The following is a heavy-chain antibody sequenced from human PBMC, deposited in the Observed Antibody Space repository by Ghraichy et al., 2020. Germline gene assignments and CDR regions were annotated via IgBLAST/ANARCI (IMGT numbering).Heavy chain of an antibody. D-gene: IGHD2-21*01. Sequence: LNISCAASGFTFSSYAMSWVRQAPGKGLEWVSTVSGSGGSTYYADSVKGRFTISRDNSKNTLYLQMNSLRAEDTAVYYCAKVGEISVVVIACYYFGSWGQGTLVTVSS. J-gene: IGHJ4*02. CDR3: AKVGEISVVVIACYYFGS. V-gene: IGHV3-23*01. CDR1: GFTFSSYA. CDR2: VSGSGGST.